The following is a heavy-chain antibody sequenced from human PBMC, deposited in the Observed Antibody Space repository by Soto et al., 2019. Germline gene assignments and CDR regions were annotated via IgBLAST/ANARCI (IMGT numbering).Heavy chain of an antibody. J-gene: IGHJ5*02. CDR2: IYYSGST. CDR3: ARTPRYSGYDEPGWFDP. V-gene: IGHV4-61*08. D-gene: IGHD5-12*01. CDR1: GGPVSGDDLY. Sequence: PSETLSLTCVVSGGPVSGDDLYWSWIRHLPGKGLEWIGYIYYSGSTNYNPPLKSRVTLSVDTSKNQFSLKLSSVTAADTAVYYCARTPRYSGYDEPGWFDPWGQGTLVTVSS.